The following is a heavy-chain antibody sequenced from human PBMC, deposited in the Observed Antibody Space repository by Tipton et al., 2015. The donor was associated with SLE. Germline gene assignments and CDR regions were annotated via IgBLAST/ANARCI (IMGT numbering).Heavy chain of an antibody. CDR1: GYSISAGYY. CDR2: IYYSGTT. Sequence: GLVKPSETLSLKCAVSGYSISAGYYWGWVRQPPGKGLEWIGAIYYSGTTFYNPSFKSRVTISLDTSKNQFSLSVNSVTVADTAIYYCARGECGINCPKYNWFHPWGQGILVTVSS. CDR3: ARGECGINCPKYNWFHP. J-gene: IGHJ5*02. V-gene: IGHV4-38-2*01. D-gene: IGHD1-1*01.